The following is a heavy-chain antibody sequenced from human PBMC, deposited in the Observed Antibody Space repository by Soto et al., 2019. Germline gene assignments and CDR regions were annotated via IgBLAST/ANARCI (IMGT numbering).Heavy chain of an antibody. D-gene: IGHD2-8*01. Sequence: SVKVSCKASGFTFTSSAMQWVRQARGQRLEWIGWIVVGSGNTNYAQKFQERVIITRDMSTSTAYMELSSLRSEDTAVYYCAGGEYCTTGVCYQNVWGKGTTVTVS. J-gene: IGHJ6*03. CDR2: IVVGSGNT. CDR1: GFTFTSSA. CDR3: AGGEYCTTGVCYQNV. V-gene: IGHV1-58*02.